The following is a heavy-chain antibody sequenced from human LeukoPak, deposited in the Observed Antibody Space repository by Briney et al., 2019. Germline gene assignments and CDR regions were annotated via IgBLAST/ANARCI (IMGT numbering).Heavy chain of an antibody. J-gene: IGHJ4*02. CDR2: IYTGGST. V-gene: IGHV3-53*01. CDR1: GFTVSTNY. D-gene: IGHD5-12*01. Sequence: GGSLRLSCAASGFTVSTNYMSWVRQAPGKGLEWVSVIYTGGSTYYEDSVKGRFTISRDNSKNTVYLQMNSLRPEDTAMYYCAREGGYVFDYWGQGTLVTVSS. CDR3: AREGGYVFDY.